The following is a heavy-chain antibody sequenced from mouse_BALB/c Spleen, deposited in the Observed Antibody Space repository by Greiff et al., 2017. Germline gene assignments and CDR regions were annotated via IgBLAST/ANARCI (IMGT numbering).Heavy chain of an antibody. CDR2: INPGSGGT. Sequence: VQLQQSGAELVRPGTSVKVSCKASGYAFTNYLIEWVKQRPGQGLEWIGVINPGSGGTNYNEKFKGKATLTADKSSSTAYMQLSSLTSDDSAVYFCARGDYYGSSYAMDYWGQGTSVTVSS. CDR1: GYAFTNYL. D-gene: IGHD1-1*01. CDR3: ARGDYYGSSYAMDY. J-gene: IGHJ4*01. V-gene: IGHV1-54*01.